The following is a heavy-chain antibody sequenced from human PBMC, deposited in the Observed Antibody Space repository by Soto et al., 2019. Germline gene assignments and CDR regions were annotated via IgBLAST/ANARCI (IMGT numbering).Heavy chain of an antibody. J-gene: IGHJ6*02. V-gene: IGHV3-23*01. CDR1: GFTFSSFA. D-gene: IGHD6-13*01. CDR2: ISGGGGGS. CDR3: AKDQLTAGGDYYYYYGMDV. Sequence: EVVLLESGGGLVQPGGSLRLSCEASGFTFSSFAMSWVRQTPGKGLEWLSGISGGGGGSYYADSVKGRFTISRDNSKNTLYLQMKSLRVEDTALYYCAKDQLTAGGDYYYYYGMDVWGRGTAVTVSS.